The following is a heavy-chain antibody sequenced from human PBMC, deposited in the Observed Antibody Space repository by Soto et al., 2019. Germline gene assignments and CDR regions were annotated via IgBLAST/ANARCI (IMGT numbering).Heavy chain of an antibody. CDR3: ARDRGLDITISGVVSAHDAFDI. Sequence: GGSLRLSCAASGFTFSSYAMHWVRQAPGKGLEWVAVISYDGSNKYYADSVKGRFTISRDNSKNTLYLQMNSLRAEDTAVYYCARDRGLDITISGVVSAHDAFDIWGQGTMVTVS. V-gene: IGHV3-30-3*01. CDR2: ISYDGSNK. J-gene: IGHJ3*02. CDR1: GFTFSSYA. D-gene: IGHD3-3*01.